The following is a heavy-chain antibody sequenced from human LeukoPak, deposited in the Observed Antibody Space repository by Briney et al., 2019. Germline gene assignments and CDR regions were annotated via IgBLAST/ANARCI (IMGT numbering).Heavy chain of an antibody. CDR1: GYTFTSYG. CDR2: ISAYNGNT. D-gene: IGHD3-22*01. Sequence: GASVKVSCKASGYTFTSYGISWVRQAPGQGLEWMGWISAYNGNTNYAQRLQGRVTMTTDTSTSTAYMELRSLRSDDTAVYYCARMYYYDSSGFAGFDPWGQGTLVTVSS. CDR3: ARMYYYDSSGFAGFDP. V-gene: IGHV1-18*01. J-gene: IGHJ5*02.